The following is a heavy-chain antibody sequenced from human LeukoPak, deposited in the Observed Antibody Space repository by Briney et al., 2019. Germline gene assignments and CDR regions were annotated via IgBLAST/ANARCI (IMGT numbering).Heavy chain of an antibody. CDR1: GGSISSSGYY. CDR3: ARLRDGRWLLEY. CDR2: INYSGTT. Sequence: SETLSITCTASGGSISSSGYYWGWIRQPPGKGLEWIAGINYSGTTYYNPSLKSRVTISEDRSKNQFSLKLSSVTAADTAVYYCARLRDGRWLLEYWGQGTLVTVSS. V-gene: IGHV4-39*01. D-gene: IGHD5-24*01. J-gene: IGHJ4*02.